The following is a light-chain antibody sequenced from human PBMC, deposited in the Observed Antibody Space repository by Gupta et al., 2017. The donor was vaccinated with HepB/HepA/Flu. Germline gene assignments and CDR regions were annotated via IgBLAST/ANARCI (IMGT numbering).Light chain of an antibody. V-gene: IGLV3-19*01. J-gene: IGLJ1*01. CDR1: SLRSYY. CDR2: GKN. CDR3: NSRDSSGNHYV. Sequence: SSELTQAPAVSVVLGQTVRITCQGDSLRSYYASWYQQKPGQAPVLVIYGKNNRPSGIPDRFSGSSSGNTASLTITGAQAEDEADYYCNSRDSSGNHYVFGTGTKVTVL.